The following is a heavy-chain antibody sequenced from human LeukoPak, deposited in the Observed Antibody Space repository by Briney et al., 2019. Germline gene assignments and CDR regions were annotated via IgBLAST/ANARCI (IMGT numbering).Heavy chain of an antibody. V-gene: IGHV4-59*01. CDR3: AREGDYYDSGGYYRIDF. CDR1: GGSINAYY. CDR2: VYHSGST. Sequence: SETLSLTCTVSGGSINAYYWSWIRQPPGKGLEWIGYVYHSGSTNYNPSLKSRVTMSVDTSNNQFSLKLSSVAAADTAMYYCAREGDYYDSGGYYRIDFWGQGTLVTVSS. D-gene: IGHD3-22*01. J-gene: IGHJ4*02.